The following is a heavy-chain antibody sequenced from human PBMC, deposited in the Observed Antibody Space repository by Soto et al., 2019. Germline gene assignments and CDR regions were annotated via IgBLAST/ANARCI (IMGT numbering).Heavy chain of an antibody. V-gene: IGHV1-2*02. CDR3: ARDLFLQAVAELYYYYGMDV. J-gene: IGHJ6*02. CDR1: GYTFTGYY. CDR2: INPNSGGT. Sequence: ASVKVSCKASGYTFTGYYMHWVRQAPGQGLEWMGWINPNSGGTNYAQKFQGRVTMTRDTSISTAYMELSRLRSDDTAVYYCARDLFLQAVAELYYYYGMDVWGQGTTVTVS. D-gene: IGHD6-19*01.